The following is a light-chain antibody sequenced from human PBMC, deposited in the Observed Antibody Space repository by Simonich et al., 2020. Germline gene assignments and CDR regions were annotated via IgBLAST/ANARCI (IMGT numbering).Light chain of an antibody. CDR2: THN. Sequence: QSVLTQPPSVSADPGQKVTNSCSGSSSNIGNNYVSWYQQLPGTAPNILIYTHNKRPAEIPDRFSGSKSGTSATLGITGLQTGDEADYYCGTWDSSLSAVVFGGGTKLTVL. CDR3: GTWDSSLSAVV. J-gene: IGLJ2*01. CDR1: SSNIGNNY. V-gene: IGLV1-51*01.